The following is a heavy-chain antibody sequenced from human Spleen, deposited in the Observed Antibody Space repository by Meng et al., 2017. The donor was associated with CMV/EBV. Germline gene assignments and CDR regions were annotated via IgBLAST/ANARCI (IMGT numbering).Heavy chain of an antibody. V-gene: IGHV2-5*02. D-gene: IGHD2-15*01. CDR2: IYWDDDK. CDR1: GVSLSPSGMG. Sequence: SGVSLSPSGMGVGWIRQPPGKALEWLALIYWDDDKRYSPSLKSRLTITKDTSKNQVVLTMTNMDPVDTATYYCAHRDYCSGGTCTFDYWGQGTLVTVSS. CDR3: AHRDYCSGGTCTFDY. J-gene: IGHJ4*02.